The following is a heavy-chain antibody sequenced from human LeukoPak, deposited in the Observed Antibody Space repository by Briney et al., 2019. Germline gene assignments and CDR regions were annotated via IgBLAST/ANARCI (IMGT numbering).Heavy chain of an antibody. J-gene: IGHJ6*02. D-gene: IGHD5-18*01. CDR1: GGSISSYY. Sequence: SETLSLTCTVSGGSISSYYWSWIRQAPGKGLEWIGYIYYSGSTNYNPSLKSRVTILVDTSKNQFSLKLSSVTAADTAVYYCARVSGCSYGAYYYYYGMDVWGQGTTVTVSS. CDR2: IYYSGST. CDR3: ARVSGCSYGAYYYYYGMDV. V-gene: IGHV4-59*01.